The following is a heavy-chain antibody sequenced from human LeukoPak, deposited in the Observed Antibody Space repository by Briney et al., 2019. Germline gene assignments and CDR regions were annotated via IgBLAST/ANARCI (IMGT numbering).Heavy chain of an antibody. Sequence: SETLSLTCAVSGYSVSSGYYWGWIRQAPRKGLEWIGNVFHGGTTHSNPTLKSRVTVSLDTSKNQFSLKLRSVTAEDTAVYFCARHGFCNGGNCHDYWGQGILVTVSS. D-gene: IGHD2-15*01. CDR1: GYSVSSGYY. CDR3: ARHGFCNGGNCHDY. CDR2: VFHGGTT. J-gene: IGHJ4*02. V-gene: IGHV4-38-2*01.